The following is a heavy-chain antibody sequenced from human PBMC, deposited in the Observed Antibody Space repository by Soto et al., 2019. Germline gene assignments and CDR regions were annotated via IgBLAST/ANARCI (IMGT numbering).Heavy chain of an antibody. CDR3: ARVSATGWHVNGRDYFDH. J-gene: IGHJ4*02. CDR1: GFTFRRYA. CDR2: ISFNGDEK. D-gene: IGHD6-19*01. Sequence: GGSLRLSCAASGFTFRRYAMHWVRQAPGKGLEWVAVISFNGDEKYYADSVKGRFSISRDNSKDTLSLQMNSLRIDDTALYFCARVSATGWHVNGRDYFDHWGLGTLVTVSS. V-gene: IGHV3-30*03.